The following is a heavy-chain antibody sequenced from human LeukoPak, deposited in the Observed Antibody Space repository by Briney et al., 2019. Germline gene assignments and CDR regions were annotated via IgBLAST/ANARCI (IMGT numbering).Heavy chain of an antibody. D-gene: IGHD2-8*02. V-gene: IGHV3-23*01. CDR3: AKTYMWSIDAFHI. Sequence: GGSLRLSCAASGFTVSSNYMNWVRQAPGKGLEWVSGITARADSTYYADSVKGRVTISRDNSKNTLFLQLNSLRAEDAAVYYCAKTYMWSIDAFHIWGQGTMVTVSS. J-gene: IGHJ3*02. CDR1: GFTVSSNY. CDR2: ITARADST.